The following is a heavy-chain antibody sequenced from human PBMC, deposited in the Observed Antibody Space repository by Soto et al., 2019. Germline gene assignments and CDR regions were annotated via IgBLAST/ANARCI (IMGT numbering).Heavy chain of an antibody. CDR3: AREIVTTGKYYFDP. J-gene: IGHJ5*02. V-gene: IGHV3-74*01. CDR2: INRDGSST. D-gene: IGHD3-22*01. CDR1: GFTFRSYW. Sequence: PGGSLRLSCAASGFTFRSYWMHWVSQAPGKGLVWVSRINRDGSSTSYADSVKGRVTISRDTAKNTLYLQMNSLRAEDTTVYYCAREIVTTGKYYFDPWGLGTLVTVSS.